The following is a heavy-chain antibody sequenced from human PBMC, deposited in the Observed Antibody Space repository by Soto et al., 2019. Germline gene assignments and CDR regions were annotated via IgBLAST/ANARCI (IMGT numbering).Heavy chain of an antibody. CDR1: GYCITSGFY. CDR2: VYHSGAT. V-gene: IGHV4-38-2*02. Sequence: EILSLTCDLSGYCITSGFYWGWIRQTPGKGLEWIGSVYHSGATYYNPSLQSRVSISVDTSKSQFSLKLISATAADTGTYYCARERSFARPAGWFEPWGQGTQVTVSS. J-gene: IGHJ5*02. D-gene: IGHD6-13*01. CDR3: ARERSFARPAGWFEP.